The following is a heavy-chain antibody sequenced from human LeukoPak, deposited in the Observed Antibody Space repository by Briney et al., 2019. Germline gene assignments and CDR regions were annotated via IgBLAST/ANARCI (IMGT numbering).Heavy chain of an antibody. J-gene: IGHJ6*03. V-gene: IGHV3-30*04. CDR1: EFTFSSNA. CDR2: ISYDGSNK. CDR3: ARGSGVSYYYYMDL. D-gene: IGHD1-26*01. Sequence: GGSLRLSCAASEFTFSSNAMHWVRQAPGKGLEWVAVISYDGSNKYYADSVKGRFTISRDNSKNTLYLQMNSLRAEDTAVYYCARGSGVSYYYYMDLWVKGTTLTVSS.